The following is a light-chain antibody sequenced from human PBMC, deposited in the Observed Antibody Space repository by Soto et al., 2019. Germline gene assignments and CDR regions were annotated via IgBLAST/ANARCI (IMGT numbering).Light chain of an antibody. CDR1: QSISSW. Sequence: EIKMTQSPSTLSASVGDRVTITCRASQSISSWLAWYQQKPGKAPKLLIYKASSLQIGVPSRFSGSGSGTEFTLTISSLQPDDFATYYCQQYNSYWTFGQGTIVDIK. CDR2: KAS. J-gene: IGKJ1*01. CDR3: QQYNSYWT. V-gene: IGKV1-5*03.